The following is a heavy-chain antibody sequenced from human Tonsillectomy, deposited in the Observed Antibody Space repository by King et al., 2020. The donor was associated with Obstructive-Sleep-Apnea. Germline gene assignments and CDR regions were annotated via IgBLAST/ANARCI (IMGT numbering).Heavy chain of an antibody. D-gene: IGHD3-10*01. V-gene: IGHV4-39*07. CDR2: IYYSGST. Sequence: QLQESGPGLVKPSETLSLTCTVSGGSISSSSYYWGWIRQPPGKGLEWIGSIYYSGSTYYNPSLKSRVTISVDTSKNQFSLKLSSVTAADTAVYYCARVLGTMVRGVNWFDPWGQGTLVTVSS. CDR1: GGSISSSSYY. CDR3: ARVLGTMVRGVNWFDP. J-gene: IGHJ5*02.